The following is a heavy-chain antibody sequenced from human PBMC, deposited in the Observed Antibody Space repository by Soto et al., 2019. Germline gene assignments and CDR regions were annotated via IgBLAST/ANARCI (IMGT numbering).Heavy chain of an antibody. CDR1: GGTISIGGYS. D-gene: IGHD3-3*01. CDR2: IYHSGST. J-gene: IGHJ4*02. CDR3: VRARAGLGPFDY. Sequence: SEALSLICAVSGGTISIGGYSWSWIRQPPGKGLEWIGYIYHSGSTYYNPSLKSRVTISVDRSKNQFSLKLSSVTAADTAVYYCVRARAGLGPFDYSDQRSLVTVSS. V-gene: IGHV4-30-2*01.